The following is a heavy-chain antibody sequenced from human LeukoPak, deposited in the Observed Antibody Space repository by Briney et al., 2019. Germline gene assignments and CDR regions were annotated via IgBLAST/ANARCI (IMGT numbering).Heavy chain of an antibody. CDR2: ISAYNGNT. D-gene: IGHD6-13*01. V-gene: IGHV1-18*01. CDR3: TRDLPYSSSWESIDY. J-gene: IGHJ4*02. CDR1: GYTFTSYG. Sequence: ASVKVSCKASGYTFTSYGISWVRQAPGQGPEWMGWISAYNGNTKCAQNLQGRVTMTTDTSTSTAYMELRSLRSDDTAVYYCTRDLPYSSSWESIDYWGQGTLVTVSS.